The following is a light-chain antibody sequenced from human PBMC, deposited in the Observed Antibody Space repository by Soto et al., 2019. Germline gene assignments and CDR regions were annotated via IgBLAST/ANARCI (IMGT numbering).Light chain of an antibody. V-gene: IGLV2-8*01. J-gene: IGLJ2*01. CDR2: EVS. Sequence: QSALTQPPSASGSPGQSVTISCTGTSSDVGDYDYVSWYQQHPGKAHKLMIYEVSKRPSGVPDRFSGSKSGNTASLTVSGLQTEDEADYYCSSYGGFNNVLFGGGTKLTVL. CDR1: SSDVGDYDY. CDR3: SSYGGFNNVL.